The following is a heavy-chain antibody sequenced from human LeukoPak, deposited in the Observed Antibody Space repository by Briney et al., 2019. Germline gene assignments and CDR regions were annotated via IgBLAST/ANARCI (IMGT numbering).Heavy chain of an antibody. CDR1: GYTFTGYY. D-gene: IGHD2-15*01. J-gene: IGHJ4*02. V-gene: IGHV1-2*02. Sequence: GASVKVSCKASGYTFTGYYMHWVRQAPGQGLEWMGWNNPNSGGTNYAQKFQGRVTMTRDTSISTAYMELSRLRSDDTAVYYCARDAPGSCSGGGCYPEPLDYWGQGTLVTVFS. CDR2: NNPNSGGT. CDR3: ARDAPGSCSGGGCYPEPLDY.